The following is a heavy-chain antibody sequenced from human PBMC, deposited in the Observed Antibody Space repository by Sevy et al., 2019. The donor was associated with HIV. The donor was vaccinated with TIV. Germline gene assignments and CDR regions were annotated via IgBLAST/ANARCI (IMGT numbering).Heavy chain of an antibody. CDR2: MYYSGSH. V-gene: IGHV4-30-2*01. CDR3: AGWGGGAFHI. J-gene: IGHJ3*02. CDR1: GDSIGTSGYS. D-gene: IGHD7-27*01. Sequence: SETLSLTCGVSGDSIGTSGYSWSWIRQPPGKGLEWIGYMYYSGSHFYNPSLQSRVTISFDTSKMQLSLKLTSMTAADTAVYYCAGWGGGAFHIWGQGTMVTVSS.